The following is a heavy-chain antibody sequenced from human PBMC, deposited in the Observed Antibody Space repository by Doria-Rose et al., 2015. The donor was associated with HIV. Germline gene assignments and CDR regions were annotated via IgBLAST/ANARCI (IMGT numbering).Heavy chain of an antibody. Sequence: QVTLKESGPVLVKPTETLTLTCTVSGVSLSSPGMGVSWIRQPPGKSLEWLANIFSDDDRSSKTSLKSTLTFSRCTCMSQVVLTMTDMDHVDTATYYCARIKSSRWYHKYDFDFWGQGTLVIVSA. J-gene: IGHJ4*02. CDR1: GVSLSSPGMG. CDR2: IFSDDDR. D-gene: IGHD6-13*01. CDR3: ARIKSSRWYHKYDFDF. V-gene: IGHV2-26*01.